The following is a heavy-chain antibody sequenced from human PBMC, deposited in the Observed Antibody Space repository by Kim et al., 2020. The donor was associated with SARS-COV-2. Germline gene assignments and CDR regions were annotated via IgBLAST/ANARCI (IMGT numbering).Heavy chain of an antibody. D-gene: IGHD5-18*01. CDR3: AKDKKSEYSLDY. CDR1: GFTFSTYG. J-gene: IGHJ4*02. CDR2: ISYDGSKK. Sequence: GGSLRLSCAASGFTFSTYGMHWVRQAPDKGLEWVALISYDGSKKYYADSVKGRFTISRDNSQNTLSLQMNSLRAEDTAVYYCAKDKKSEYSLDYWGQGPWSPSPQ. V-gene: IGHV3-30*18.